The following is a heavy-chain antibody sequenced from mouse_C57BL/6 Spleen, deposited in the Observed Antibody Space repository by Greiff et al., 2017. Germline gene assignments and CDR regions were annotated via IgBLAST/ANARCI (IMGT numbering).Heavy chain of an antibody. CDR3: ARCYYSNYDAMDY. Sequence: VQLQQPGTELVKPGASVKLSCKASGYTFTSYWMHWVKQRPGQGLEWIRNINPSNGGTNYNEKFKSKATLTVDKSSSTAYMQLSSLTSEDSAVYYCARCYYSNYDAMDYWGQGTSVTVSS. D-gene: IGHD2-5*01. CDR1: GYTFTSYW. V-gene: IGHV1-53*01. CDR2: INPSNGGT. J-gene: IGHJ4*01.